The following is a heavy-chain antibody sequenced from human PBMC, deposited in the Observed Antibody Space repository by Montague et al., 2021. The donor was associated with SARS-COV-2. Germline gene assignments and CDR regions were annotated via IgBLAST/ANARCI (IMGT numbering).Heavy chain of an antibody. CDR3: ARVGRMQLVGLYGFDV. J-gene: IGHJ6*02. Sequence: SETLSLTCTVSGGSISSSSYYWGWIRQPPGKGLEWIGSIYYSGSTYYNPSLKSRVTISVDTSKNQFSLKLSSVTAADTAVYYCARVGRMQLVGLYGFDVWGQGTTVTVSS. V-gene: IGHV4-39*07. CDR1: GGSISSSSYY. D-gene: IGHD6-13*01. CDR2: IYYSGST.